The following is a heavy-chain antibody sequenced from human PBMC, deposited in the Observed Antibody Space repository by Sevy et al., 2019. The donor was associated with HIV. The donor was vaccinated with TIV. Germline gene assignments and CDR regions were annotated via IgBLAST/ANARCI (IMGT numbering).Heavy chain of an antibody. J-gene: IGHJ6*02. V-gene: IGHV3-11*06. Sequence: GGSLRLSCAASGFTFSDYYMSWIRQAPGKGLEWVSSISSSSTYIYYADSVKGRFTISRDNAKNSLYLQMSSLRAEDTAVYYCARDLVIPATTDYFYYGMDVWGQGTTVTVSS. D-gene: IGHD2-15*01. CDR2: ISSSSTYI. CDR3: ARDLVIPATTDYFYYGMDV. CDR1: GFTFSDYY.